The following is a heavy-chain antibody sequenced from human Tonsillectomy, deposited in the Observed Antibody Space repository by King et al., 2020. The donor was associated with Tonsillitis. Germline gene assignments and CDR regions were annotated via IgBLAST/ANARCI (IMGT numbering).Heavy chain of an antibody. CDR2: ISYDGSNK. CDR1: GLTFSSYA. V-gene: IGHV3-30*01. CDR3: ATSGIAVAGVDY. J-gene: IGHJ4*02. Sequence: VQLVESGGGVVQPGRSLRLSCAASGLTFSSYAMHWVRQAPGKGLEWVAVISYDGSNKYYADSVKGRFTISRDNSKNTLYLQMNSLRAEDTAVYYCATSGIAVAGVDYWGQGTLVTVSS. D-gene: IGHD6-19*01.